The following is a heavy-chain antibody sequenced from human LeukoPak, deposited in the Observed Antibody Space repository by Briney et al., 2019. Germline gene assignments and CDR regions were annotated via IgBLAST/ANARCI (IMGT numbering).Heavy chain of an antibody. J-gene: IGHJ4*02. CDR1: GYTFTSYA. D-gene: IGHD6-25*01. Sequence: ASVKVSCKASGYTFTSYAMHWVRQAPGQAPEWVGWIHTGNGDTKYSQAFQGRVTTARDTPATTAYMELSSLRSEDTAMYYCARDAAGLLDYWGQGTLVTVSS. CDR2: IHTGNGDT. CDR3: ARDAAGLLDY. V-gene: IGHV1-3*04.